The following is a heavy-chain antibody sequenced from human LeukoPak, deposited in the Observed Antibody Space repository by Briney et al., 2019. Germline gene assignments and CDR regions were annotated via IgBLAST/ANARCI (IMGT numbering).Heavy chain of an antibody. CDR3: ARDLGSGAVAGKFDY. V-gene: IGHV4-39*07. CDR2: IYHSGST. CDR1: GGSISSSSYY. D-gene: IGHD6-19*01. Sequence: SETLSLTCTVSGGSISSSSYYWGWIRQPPGKGLEWIGSIYHSGSTNYNPSLKSRVTISVDKSKNQFSLKLSSVTAADTAVYYCARDLGSGAVAGKFDYWGRGTLVTVSS. J-gene: IGHJ4*02.